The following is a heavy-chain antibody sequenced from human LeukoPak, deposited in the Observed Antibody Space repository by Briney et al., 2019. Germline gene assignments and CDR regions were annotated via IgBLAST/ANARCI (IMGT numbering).Heavy chain of an antibody. Sequence: SETLSLTCTVSGGSISSYYWSWIRQPPGKGLEWIGYIYYSGSTNYNPSLKSRVTISVDTSKNQFSLKLSSVTAADTAVYYCARYPVLTGGAFDIWGQGTMVTVSS. CDR3: ARYPVLTGGAFDI. D-gene: IGHD3-9*01. CDR2: IYYSGST. CDR1: GGSISSYY. V-gene: IGHV4-59*01. J-gene: IGHJ3*02.